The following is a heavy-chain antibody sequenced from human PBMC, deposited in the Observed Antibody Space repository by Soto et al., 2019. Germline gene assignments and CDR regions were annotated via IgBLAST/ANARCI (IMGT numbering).Heavy chain of an antibody. CDR3: ARGIRGRYCSGGSCYFRYYMDV. V-gene: IGHV1-69*02. J-gene: IGHJ6*03. CDR1: GGTFSSYT. Sequence: GASVKVSCKASGGTFSSYTISWVRQAPGQGLEWMGRIIPILGIANYAQKFQGRVTITRNTSTSTAYMELSSLRSEDTAVYYCARGIRGRYCSGGSCYFRYYMDVWGKGTTVTVSS. D-gene: IGHD2-15*01. CDR2: IIPILGIA.